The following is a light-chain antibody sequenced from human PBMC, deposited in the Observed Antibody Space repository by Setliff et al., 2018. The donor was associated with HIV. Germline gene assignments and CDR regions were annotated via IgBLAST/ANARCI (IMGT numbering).Light chain of an antibody. V-gene: IGLV2-14*01. Sequence: QSALTQPASVSGSPGQSITISCTGTSGDVGGYNYVSWYQQLPGKAPKLMIFEVSNRPSGVSHRFSGSKSGNTASLTISELQAEDEADYYCSSYTSSTTLVFGGGTQLTVL. CDR3: SSYTSSTTLV. CDR1: SGDVGGYNY. J-gene: IGLJ2*01. CDR2: EVS.